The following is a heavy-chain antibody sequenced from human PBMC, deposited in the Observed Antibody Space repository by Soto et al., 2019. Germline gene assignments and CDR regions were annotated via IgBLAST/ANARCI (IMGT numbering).Heavy chain of an antibody. D-gene: IGHD3-9*01. CDR2: IGTAGDT. V-gene: IGHV3-13*01. J-gene: IGHJ6*02. CDR3: ARTSYYDIGGMDV. Sequence: EVQLVESGGGLVQPGGSLRLSCAASGFTFSTYEMHWVRQATGQGLEWVSGIGTAGDTDYPGSVKGRFTISRENAKNSLYLQMNSLRAEDTAVYYCARTSYYDIGGMDVWGQGTTVTVSS. CDR1: GFTFSTYE.